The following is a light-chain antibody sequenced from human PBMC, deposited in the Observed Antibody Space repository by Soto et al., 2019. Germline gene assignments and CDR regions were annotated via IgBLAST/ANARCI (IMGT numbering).Light chain of an antibody. CDR2: KAS. J-gene: IGKJ4*01. CDR3: QQYHSFPLT. V-gene: IGKV1-5*03. CDR1: PSIIHL. Sequence: DFQMTQFPATLSASVGDRVTITCRASPSIIHLLDWYQQKPGKAPKLLIYKASSLQSGVPSRFSGSGSGTEFTLTISGLQPDDFATYYCQQYHSFPLTFGGGTKVDIK.